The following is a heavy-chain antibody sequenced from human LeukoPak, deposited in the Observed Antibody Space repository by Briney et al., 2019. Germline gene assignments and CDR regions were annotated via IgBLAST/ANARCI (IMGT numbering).Heavy chain of an antibody. J-gene: IGHJ4*02. D-gene: IGHD5-24*01. V-gene: IGHV4-59*01. CDR2: ISYSGST. CDR3: TRDRRDGYNYVDV. Sequence: SETLSLTCTVSGGSISRYYWSWIRQPPGKGLEWIGYISYSGSTDYNPSLKSRVTTSVDTSKNQFSLKLKSVTPADTAIYYCTRDRRDGYNYVDVWGQGTLVTVSS. CDR1: GGSISRYY.